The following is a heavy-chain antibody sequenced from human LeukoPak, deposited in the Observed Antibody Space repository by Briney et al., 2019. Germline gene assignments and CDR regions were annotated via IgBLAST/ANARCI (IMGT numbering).Heavy chain of an antibody. CDR1: GGSFSGHY. V-gene: IGHV4-34*01. J-gene: IGHJ4*02. Sequence: SETLSLTCAVYGGSFSGHYWTWIRQSPGKGLEWIGEINHSGSTNYNASLKSRVTISVDTSKNRFSLRLSSVTAADTAVYYCARAPETAGTIDYGGQGTLVTVSS. CDR3: ARAPETAGTIDY. D-gene: IGHD1-7*01. CDR2: INHSGST.